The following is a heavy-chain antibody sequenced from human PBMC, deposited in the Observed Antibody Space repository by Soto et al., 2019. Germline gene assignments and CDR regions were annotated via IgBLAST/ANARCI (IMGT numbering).Heavy chain of an antibody. Sequence: QLQLQESGPGLVKPSETLSLTCTVSGGSISSSSYYWGWIRQPPGKGLEWIGNIYYSGSTYYNPSLKSRVXXSXDXXKNQFSLKLSSVTAADTAVYYCASGASSSWYKIDDWGQGTLVTVSS. J-gene: IGHJ4*02. CDR1: GGSISSSSYY. D-gene: IGHD6-13*01. CDR3: ASGASSSWYKIDD. V-gene: IGHV4-39*01. CDR2: IYYSGST.